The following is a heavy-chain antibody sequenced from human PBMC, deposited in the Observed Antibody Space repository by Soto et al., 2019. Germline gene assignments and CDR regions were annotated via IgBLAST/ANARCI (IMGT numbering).Heavy chain of an antibody. CDR1: GCTFSSHA. V-gene: IGHV1-69*06. Sequence: ASVNSYVNASGCTFSSHAISWVRQAPGQVLDCIGGITPIFGTANYAQKFQRRVTINADRSTNTAYMELRSLTSPDTAVYYCARGADLDYYYTVGVWGQRTTVTVSS. J-gene: IGHJ6*02. CDR3: ARGADLDYYYTVGV. CDR2: ITPIFGTA. D-gene: IGHD3-22*01.